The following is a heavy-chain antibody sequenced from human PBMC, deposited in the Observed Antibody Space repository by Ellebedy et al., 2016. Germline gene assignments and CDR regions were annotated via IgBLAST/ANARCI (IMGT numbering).Heavy chain of an antibody. CDR2: SSTYNASA. Sequence: ASVKVSCKASDYTFSNYDIAWVRQAPGQGLEWMGWSSTYNASAEYVQKFQGRVTMTTDTDTDTAYMELRSLRSDDTAVYYCARVGEHVRGSYRPDYYYGMDVWGQGTTVTVSS. J-gene: IGHJ6*02. D-gene: IGHD3-16*02. V-gene: IGHV1-18*01. CDR3: ARVGEHVRGSYRPDYYYGMDV. CDR1: DYTFSNYD.